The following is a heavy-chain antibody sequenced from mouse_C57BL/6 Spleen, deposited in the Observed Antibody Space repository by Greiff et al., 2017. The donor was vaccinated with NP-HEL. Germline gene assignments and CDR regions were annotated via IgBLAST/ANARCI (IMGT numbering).Heavy chain of an antibody. CDR2: INPNNGGT. V-gene: IGHV1-22*01. CDR3: ARTRYYYGSSYGQAMDY. Sequence: EVQLQQSGPELVKPGASVKMSCKASGYTFTDYNMHWVKQSHGKSLEWIGYINPNNGGTSYNQKFKGKATLTVNKSSSTAYMELRSLTSEDSAVYYCARTRYYYGSSYGQAMDYWGQGTSVAVSS. CDR1: GYTFTDYN. J-gene: IGHJ4*01. D-gene: IGHD1-1*01.